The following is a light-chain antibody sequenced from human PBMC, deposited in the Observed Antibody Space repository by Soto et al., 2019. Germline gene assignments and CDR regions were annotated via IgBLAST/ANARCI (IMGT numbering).Light chain of an antibody. Sequence: IHMTQSPSSVSASVGDRVIITCRASLTISSWVAWYQQKPGRAPKLLIYDASNLEAGVPSRFRGSGSGTDFTFTISRLQPEDIATYYCQQYENLPTFGQGTRLEIK. CDR3: QQYENLPT. J-gene: IGKJ5*01. V-gene: IGKV1-33*01. CDR2: DAS. CDR1: LTISSW.